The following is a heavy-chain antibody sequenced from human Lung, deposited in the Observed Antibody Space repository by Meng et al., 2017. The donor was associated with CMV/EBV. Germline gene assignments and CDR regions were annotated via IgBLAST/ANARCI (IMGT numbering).Heavy chain of an antibody. CDR2: IRYDGSNK. CDR1: GFTFSSYG. J-gene: IGHJ4*02. CDR3: AKDRIAARRGYFDY. V-gene: IGHV3-30*02. Sequence: GGSLRLXXAASGFTFSSYGMHWVRQAPGKGLEWVAFIRYDGSNKYYADSVKGRFTISRDNSKNTLYLQMNSLRAEDTAVYYCAKDRIAARRGYFDYWGQGTXVTVSS. D-gene: IGHD6-6*01.